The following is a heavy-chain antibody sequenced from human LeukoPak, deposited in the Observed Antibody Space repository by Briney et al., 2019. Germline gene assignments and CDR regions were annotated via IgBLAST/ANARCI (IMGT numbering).Heavy chain of an antibody. J-gene: IGHJ4*02. CDR2: IDWYDDK. V-gene: IGHV2-70*01. D-gene: IGHD3-10*01. Sequence: SGPTQVNPPQTLTLTCTFPGFSLSTSGMCVSWIRQPPGKALEWLAPIDWYDDKYYSTSLKSRLTISKGNFKNQVVLTMTNMDPVDTATFYFSRNYYGAGRYYNSDYWGRGTVVSVSS. CDR3: SRNYYGAGRYYNSDY. CDR1: GFSLSTSGMC.